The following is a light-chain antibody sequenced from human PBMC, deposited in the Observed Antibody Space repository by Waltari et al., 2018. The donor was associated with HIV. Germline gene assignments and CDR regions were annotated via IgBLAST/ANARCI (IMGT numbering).Light chain of an antibody. J-gene: IGKJ1*01. Sequence: DIQMTQSPVFLSSYVGDTVTITCQASKDIRHHLNWYHQSPGKVPKLLIYDTSHLETGVSSRFSGRGSGTDFSLTISSLQPEDIGTYYCQQSHFLWTFGQGTKVEV. V-gene: IGKV1-33*01. CDR1: KDIRHH. CDR2: DTS. CDR3: QQSHFLWT.